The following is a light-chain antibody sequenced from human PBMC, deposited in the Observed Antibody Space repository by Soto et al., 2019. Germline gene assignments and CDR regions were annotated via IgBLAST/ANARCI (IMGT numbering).Light chain of an antibody. CDR3: QQGNNWPLT. CDR1: QGLSDS. Sequence: DFQMTQSPSSVSASVGDRVTITCRATQGLSDSLAWYQQKPGKAPKLLIYVTSRLQSGVPSRFSCSASGTDFTLTIDRLQPEDLATYYCQQGNNWPLTFGQGTRLEIK. V-gene: IGKV1-12*01. CDR2: VTS. J-gene: IGKJ5*01.